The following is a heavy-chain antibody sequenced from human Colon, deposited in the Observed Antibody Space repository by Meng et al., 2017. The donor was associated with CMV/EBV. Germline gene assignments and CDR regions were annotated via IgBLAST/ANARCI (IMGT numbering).Heavy chain of an antibody. Sequence: SETLSLTCSVSGDYINNYYWTWIRQPPGKGLEWIGYIYYDGTTNYNPSLRSRVTFSIGRSKKQFSLRLTSVTAADTAVYYCARESVAVPGTRFFDFWGRGTLVTVSS. D-gene: IGHD6-19*01. CDR1: GDYINNYY. J-gene: IGHJ2*01. CDR2: IYYDGTT. V-gene: IGHV4-59*01. CDR3: ARESVAVPGTRFFDF.